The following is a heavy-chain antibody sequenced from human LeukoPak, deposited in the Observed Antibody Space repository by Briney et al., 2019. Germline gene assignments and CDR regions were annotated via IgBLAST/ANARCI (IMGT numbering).Heavy chain of an antibody. CDR2: MNPNSGNT. D-gene: IGHD1-26*01. Sequence: ASVKVSCKASGYTFTRYDINWVRQATGQGLEWMGWMNPNSGNTGYAQKFQGSVTITRNTSISTAYMELSSLRSEDTAVYYCARGDLVGADDTNFDYWGQGTLVTVSS. CDR1: GYTFTRYD. CDR3: ARGDLVGADDTNFDY. J-gene: IGHJ4*02. V-gene: IGHV1-8*03.